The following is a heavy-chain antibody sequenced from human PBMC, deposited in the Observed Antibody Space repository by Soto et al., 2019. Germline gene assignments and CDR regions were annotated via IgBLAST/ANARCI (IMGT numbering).Heavy chain of an antibody. Sequence: GASVKASCKASGGTFSSYAISWVRQAPGQGLEWMGWISTAHADIGYAQKFQGRVTMTTDTSTSTAFMELRSLRSDDTAVYYCARDLAYIREYWGQGTQVTVSS. J-gene: IGHJ4*02. D-gene: IGHD3-10*01. CDR3: ARDLAYIREY. CDR1: GGTFSSYA. CDR2: ISTAHADI. V-gene: IGHV1-18*01.